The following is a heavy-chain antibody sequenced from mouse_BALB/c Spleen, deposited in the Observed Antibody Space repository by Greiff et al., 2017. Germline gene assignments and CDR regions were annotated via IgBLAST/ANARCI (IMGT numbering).Heavy chain of an antibody. CDR3: ARKEGYGNYAMDY. CDR2: ISSGSSTI. J-gene: IGHJ4*01. Sequence: EVQLVESGGGLVQPGGSRKLSCAASGFTFSSFGMHWVRQAPEKGLEWVAYISSGSSTIYYADTVKGRFTISRDNPKNTLFLQMTSLRSEDTAMYYCARKEGYGNYAMDYWGQGTSVTVSS. D-gene: IGHD2-10*02. V-gene: IGHV5-17*02. CDR1: GFTFSSFG.